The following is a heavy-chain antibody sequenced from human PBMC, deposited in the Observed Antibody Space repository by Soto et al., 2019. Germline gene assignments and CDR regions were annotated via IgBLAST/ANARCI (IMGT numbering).Heavy chain of an antibody. CDR3: ARTLTHTPAEYFQH. D-gene: IGHD2-15*01. V-gene: IGHV1-46*03. Sequence: QVQLVQSGAEARKPGASVKVSCKASGYTFTRYYMHWVRQAPGQGLEWMGMINPSGGSTTYAQNRERRATVTRDSSTSTVYLELSSLRSEDTAVYYCARTLTHTPAEYFQHWGQGTLVTVSS. CDR2: INPSGGST. CDR1: GYTFTRYY. J-gene: IGHJ1*01.